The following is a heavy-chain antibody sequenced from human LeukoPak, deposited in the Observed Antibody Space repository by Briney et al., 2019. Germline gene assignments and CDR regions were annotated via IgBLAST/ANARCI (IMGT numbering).Heavy chain of an antibody. CDR1: GFTFSNYW. J-gene: IGHJ4*02. D-gene: IGHD1-26*01. Sequence: QPGGSLRLSCVASGFTFSNYWMNWVRQAPGKGLEWVAVISYDGSNKYYADSVKGRFTISRDNSKNTLYLQMNSLRAEDTAVYYCARDTGVSGSYWYYWGQGTLVTGSS. CDR3: ARDTGVSGSYWYY. CDR2: ISYDGSNK. V-gene: IGHV3-30-3*01.